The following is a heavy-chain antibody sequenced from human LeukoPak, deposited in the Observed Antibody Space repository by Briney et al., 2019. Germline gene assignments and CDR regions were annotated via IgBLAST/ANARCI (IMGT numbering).Heavy chain of an antibody. Sequence: PGGSLRLSCAASGFTFSSYAMHWVRQAPGKGLEYVSAISSNGGSTYYANSVKGRFTISRDNSKNTLYLQMGSLRAEDMAVYYCARGSGVVVITTPLDYWGQGTLVTVSS. CDR1: GFTFSSYA. J-gene: IGHJ4*02. CDR2: ISSNGGST. D-gene: IGHD3-22*01. CDR3: ARGSGVVVITTPLDY. V-gene: IGHV3-64*01.